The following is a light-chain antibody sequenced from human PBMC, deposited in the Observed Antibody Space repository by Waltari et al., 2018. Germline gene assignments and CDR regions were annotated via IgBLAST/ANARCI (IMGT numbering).Light chain of an antibody. CDR3: QQYFTTPYT. J-gene: IGKJ2*01. Sequence: DIVMTQSPESLAVSLGERATINCKSSQSVLYISNNKNYLAWYQQKPGQPPKLLIYWASTRESGVPDRFSGSGSETDFTLTISTLQAEDVAIYYCQQYFTTPYTFGQGTKLEIK. CDR1: QSVLYISNNKNY. CDR2: WAS. V-gene: IGKV4-1*01.